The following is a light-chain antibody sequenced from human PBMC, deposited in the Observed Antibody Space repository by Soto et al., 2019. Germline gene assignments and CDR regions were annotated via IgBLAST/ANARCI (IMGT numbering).Light chain of an antibody. CDR3: QQRSHWPLS. Sequence: EIVLTQSPATLSLSPGERATLSCRASQRVSSRLAWYQQKSGQPPRLLISDASNRATGVPARFSGSGSGTDFTLIISSLEPEDFAVYYCQQRSHWPLSFGGGTKVEI. CDR2: DAS. V-gene: IGKV3-11*01. J-gene: IGKJ4*01. CDR1: QRVSSR.